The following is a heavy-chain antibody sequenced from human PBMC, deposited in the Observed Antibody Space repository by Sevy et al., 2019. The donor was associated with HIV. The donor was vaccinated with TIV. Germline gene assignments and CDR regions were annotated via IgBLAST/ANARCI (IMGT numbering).Heavy chain of an antibody. V-gene: IGHV3-72*01. D-gene: IGHD6-19*01. J-gene: IGHJ6*02. CDR2: SRNKANSYTT. Sequence: GGSLRLSCVASGFSLNNYWMNWVRQAPGKGLEWIGRSRNKANSYTTEYAASVKGRFTISRDESKNSLYLQMNSLKSEDTAIYYCTRALIVVAGFFRYYHGMDVWGQGTTVTVSS. CDR1: GFSLNNYW. CDR3: TRALIVVAGFFRYYHGMDV.